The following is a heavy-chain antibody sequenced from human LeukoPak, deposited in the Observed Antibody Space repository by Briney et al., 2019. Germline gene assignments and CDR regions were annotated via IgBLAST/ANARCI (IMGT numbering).Heavy chain of an antibody. CDR2: IYPGDSDT. V-gene: IGHV5-51*01. CDR3: ARVVSSDWKGVDY. J-gene: IGHJ4*02. D-gene: IGHD6-19*01. CDR1: GYSFTSHW. Sequence: GESLKISCKGSGYSFTSHWIAWVRQMPGKGLEWMGIIYPGDSDTRYSPSIQGQVTISVDKSISTAYLQWSSLKASDTAMYYCARVVSSDWKGVDYWGQGTLVSVSS.